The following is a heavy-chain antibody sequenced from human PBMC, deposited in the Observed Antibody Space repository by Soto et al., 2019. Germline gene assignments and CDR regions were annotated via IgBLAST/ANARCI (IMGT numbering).Heavy chain of an antibody. CDR1: GGSFSGYY. J-gene: IGHJ4*02. Sequence: SETLSLTCAVYGGSFSGYYWSWIRQPPGKGLEWIGEINNSGSTNYNPPLKSRVTISVDTSKKQCCLKLSSVTAADTAVYYCARASGRLGGYSYGAYDYWGQGTPVTVSS. D-gene: IGHD5-18*01. CDR3: ARASGRLGGYSYGAYDY. CDR2: INNSGST. V-gene: IGHV4-34*01.